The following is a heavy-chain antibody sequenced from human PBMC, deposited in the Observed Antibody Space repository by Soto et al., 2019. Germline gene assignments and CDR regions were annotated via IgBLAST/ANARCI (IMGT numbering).Heavy chain of an antibody. V-gene: IGHV4-59*01. CDR1: GGSISSYY. J-gene: IGHJ6*02. CDR2: IYYSGST. D-gene: IGHD3-22*01. Sequence: SETLSLTCTVSGGSISSYYWSWIRQPPGKGLEWIGYIYYSGSTNYNPSLKSRVTISVDTSKNQFSLKLSSVTAADTAVYYCARAGPRIVNYYYGMDVRGQGHMVTVSS. CDR3: ARAGPRIVNYYYGMDV.